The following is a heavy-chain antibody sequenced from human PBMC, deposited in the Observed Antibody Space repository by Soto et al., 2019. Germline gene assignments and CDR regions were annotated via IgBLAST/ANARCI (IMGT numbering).Heavy chain of an antibody. J-gene: IGHJ1*01. D-gene: IGHD3-22*01. Sequence: SETLSLTCTVSGGSISSSSYYWGWIRQPPGKGLEWIGSIYYSGSTYYNPSLKSRVTISVDTSKNQFSLKLSSVTAAEPAVYYWARHGMDYYDSSGYYYSPSSSESWGQGTLAPVPS. CDR3: ARHGMDYYDSSGYYYSPSSSES. V-gene: IGHV4-39*01. CDR2: IYYSGST. CDR1: GGSISSSSYY.